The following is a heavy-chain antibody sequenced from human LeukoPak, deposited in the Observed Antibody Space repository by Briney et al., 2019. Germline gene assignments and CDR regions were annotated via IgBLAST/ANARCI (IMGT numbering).Heavy chain of an antibody. Sequence: GGSLRLSCAASGFTFSSYEMNWVRQAPGKGLEWVSYISSSGSTIHYADSVKGRFTISRDNAKNSLYLQMNSLRAEDTAVYYCARDRIAVAGLDYWGQGTLVTVSS. CDR1: GFTFSSYE. CDR3: ARDRIAVAGLDY. V-gene: IGHV3-48*03. J-gene: IGHJ4*02. D-gene: IGHD6-19*01. CDR2: ISSSGSTI.